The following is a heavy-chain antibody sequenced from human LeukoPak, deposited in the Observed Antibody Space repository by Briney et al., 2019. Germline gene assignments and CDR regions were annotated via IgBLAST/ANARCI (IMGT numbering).Heavy chain of an antibody. CDR2: INPNSGDT. CDR3: ARDPDRLPAATTGWFDP. D-gene: IGHD2-2*01. CDR1: GYTFTDYY. V-gene: IGHV1-2*02. Sequence: GASVKVSCKASGYTFTDYYLHWVRQAPGQGFEWMGWINPNSGDTNYAQKFQGRVTMTRDTSISTAHMEMSRLRSDDTAVYYCARDPDRLPAATTGWFDPWGQGTLVTVSS. J-gene: IGHJ5*02.